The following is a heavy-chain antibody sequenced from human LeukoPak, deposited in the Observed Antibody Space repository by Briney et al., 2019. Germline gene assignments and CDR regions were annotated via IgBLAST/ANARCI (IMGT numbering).Heavy chain of an antibody. CDR3: ARDTPYCSGGSCYHPRYYYYGMDV. Sequence: GASVKVSCKASGYTFTSYGISWVRQAPGQGLEWMGWISAYNGNTNYAQKLQGRVTMTTDTSTSTAYMELRSLRSDDTAVYYCARDTPYCSGGSCYHPRYYYYGMDVWGQGTTVTVSS. D-gene: IGHD2-15*01. CDR2: ISAYNGNT. CDR1: GYTFTSYG. J-gene: IGHJ6*02. V-gene: IGHV1-18*01.